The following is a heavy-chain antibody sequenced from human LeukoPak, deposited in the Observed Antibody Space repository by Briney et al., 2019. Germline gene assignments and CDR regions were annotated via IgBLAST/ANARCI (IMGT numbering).Heavy chain of an antibody. Sequence: GGSLRLSCAASGFTFTSYEMNWVRQAPGKGLEWVANIKQDGSEKYYVDSVKGRFTISRDNAKNSLYLQMNSLRAEDTAVYYCARDLSGSYSNWFDPWGQGTLVTVSS. V-gene: IGHV3-7*01. J-gene: IGHJ5*02. CDR3: ARDLSGSYSNWFDP. CDR2: IKQDGSEK. D-gene: IGHD1-26*01. CDR1: GFTFTSYE.